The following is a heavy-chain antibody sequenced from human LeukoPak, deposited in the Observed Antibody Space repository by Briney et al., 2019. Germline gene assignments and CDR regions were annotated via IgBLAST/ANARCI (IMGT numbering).Heavy chain of an antibody. V-gene: IGHV3-9*01. CDR2: ISWNSGSI. J-gene: IGHJ4*02. D-gene: IGHD6-19*01. Sequence: GGSLGLSCAASGFTFGDYAMHWVRQAPGKGLEWVSGISWNSGSIGYADSVKGRFTISRDNAKNSLYLQMNSLRAEDTALYYCAKASREQWLAPFDYWGQGTLVTVSS. CDR3: AKASREQWLAPFDY. CDR1: GFTFGDYA.